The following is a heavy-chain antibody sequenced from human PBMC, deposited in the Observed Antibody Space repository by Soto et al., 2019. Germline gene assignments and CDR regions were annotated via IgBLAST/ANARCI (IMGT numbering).Heavy chain of an antibody. CDR2: IFPTGNT. D-gene: IGHD1-26*01. V-gene: IGHV4-4*07. J-gene: IGHJ4*02. CDR3: ARGSLGPDY. CDR1: SGSLSNYY. Sequence: SETLSLTCTVSSGSLSNYYWSWIRQPAGKGLERIVRIFPTGNTDYNPSLRSRVTMSVDTSKNQFSLKRNSVTAADTAVYYCARGSLGPDYWGPGTLVTVSS.